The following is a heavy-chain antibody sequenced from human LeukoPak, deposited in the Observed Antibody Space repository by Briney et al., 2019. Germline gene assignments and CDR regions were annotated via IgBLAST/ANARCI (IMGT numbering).Heavy chain of an antibody. CDR3: ARGANDLFLPDIVVAPAALAAFDI. CDR1: GFTFSSYA. D-gene: IGHD2-2*01. Sequence: PGRSLRLSCAASGFTFSSYAMHWVRQAPGKGLEWVAVISYDGSNKYYADSVKGRFTISRDNSKNTLYLQMNSLRAEDTAVYYCARGANDLFLPDIVVAPAALAAFDIWAQGTMVTVSS. V-gene: IGHV3-30*04. J-gene: IGHJ3*02. CDR2: ISYDGSNK.